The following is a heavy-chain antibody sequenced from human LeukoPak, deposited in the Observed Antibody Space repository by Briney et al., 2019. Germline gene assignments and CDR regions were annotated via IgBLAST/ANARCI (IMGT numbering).Heavy chain of an antibody. Sequence: SETLSLTCTVSGGSISNSGYYWGWIRQPPGKGLEWIGNIYYNGVTYYNPSLKSRVTISVDTSKNQFSLKLSSVTAADTAVYYCARGAGWYQFWGQGTLVTVSS. CDR3: ARGAGWYQF. D-gene: IGHD6-19*01. CDR2: IYYNGVT. CDR1: GGSISNSGYY. J-gene: IGHJ4*02. V-gene: IGHV4-39*07.